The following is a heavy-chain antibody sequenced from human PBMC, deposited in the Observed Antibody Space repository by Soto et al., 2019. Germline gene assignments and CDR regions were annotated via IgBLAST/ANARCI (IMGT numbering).Heavy chain of an antibody. CDR2: VNPSGGHT. D-gene: IGHD2-21*02. V-gene: IGHV1-46*01. CDR1: GDTFTEYY. J-gene: IGHJ4*02. Sequence: QVQLMQSGAEVKKPGASVKVSCKASGDTFTEYYIHWVRQAPGQGLEWMGTVNPSGGHTTYAQHYLGRVTMPRDTATSTLYMELTRLTSEDTAVYYCARGGHVVVVTAALDYWGQGPLVTLSS. CDR3: ARGGHVVVVTAALDY.